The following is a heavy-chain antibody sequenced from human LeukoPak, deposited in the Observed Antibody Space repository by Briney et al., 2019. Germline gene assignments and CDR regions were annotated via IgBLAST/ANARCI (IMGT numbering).Heavy chain of an antibody. CDR2: IYYSGST. CDR1: GGSISSYY. CDR3: ARGSFSNDAFGI. Sequence: PSETLSLTCTVSGGSISSYYLSWIRQPPGKGLEWIGYIYYSGSTNYNPSLKSRVTISVDTSKNQFSLKLSSVTAADTAVYYCARGSFSNDAFGIWGQGTMVTVSS. D-gene: IGHD2/OR15-2a*01. J-gene: IGHJ3*02. V-gene: IGHV4-59*01.